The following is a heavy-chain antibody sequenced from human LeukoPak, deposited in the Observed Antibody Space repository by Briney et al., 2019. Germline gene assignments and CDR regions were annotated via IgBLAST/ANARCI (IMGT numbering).Heavy chain of an antibody. J-gene: IGHJ5*02. CDR2: ISYDGSNK. V-gene: IGHV3-30*04. CDR1: GFTFSSYA. D-gene: IGHD3-10*01. Sequence: GGSLRLSCAASGFTFSSYAMHWVRQAPGKGLEWVAVISYDGSNKYYADSVKGRFTISRDNSKNTLYLQMNSLRAEDTAVYYCARGSGVLLWFGERDRFDPWGQGTLVTVSS. CDR3: ARGSGVLLWFGERDRFDP.